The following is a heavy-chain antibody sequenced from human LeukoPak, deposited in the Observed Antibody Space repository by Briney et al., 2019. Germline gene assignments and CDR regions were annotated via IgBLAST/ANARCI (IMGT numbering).Heavy chain of an antibody. Sequence: PGGSLRLSCAASGFTFSSYAMHWVRQAPGKGLEWVAVISYDGSNKYYADSVKGRFTISRDNSKNTLYLQMNSLRAEDTAVYYCARGWELLRAPFDYWGQGTLVTVSS. V-gene: IGHV3-30-3*01. J-gene: IGHJ4*02. CDR1: GFTFSSYA. CDR3: ARGWELLRAPFDY. CDR2: ISYDGSNK. D-gene: IGHD1-26*01.